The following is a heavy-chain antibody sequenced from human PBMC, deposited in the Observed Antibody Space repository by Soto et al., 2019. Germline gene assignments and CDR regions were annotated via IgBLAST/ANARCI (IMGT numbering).Heavy chain of an antibody. J-gene: IGHJ4*02. V-gene: IGHV3-23*01. D-gene: IGHD6-6*01. CDR2: IRGSGGST. CDR3: AKGLHGGQLVIFFDY. Sequence: EVQLLESGGGLVQVWGSLRLSCAASGFTFSSYAMSWVRQAPGKGLAWVSVIRGSGGSTYYADSVKGRFTISRDNSKNTLYRQMNSLRAEDTAVYYCAKGLHGGQLVIFFDYCGQGTLVTVSS. CDR1: GFTFSSYA.